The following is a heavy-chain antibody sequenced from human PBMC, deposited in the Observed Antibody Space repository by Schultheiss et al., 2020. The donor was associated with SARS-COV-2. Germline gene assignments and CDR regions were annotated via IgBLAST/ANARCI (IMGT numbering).Heavy chain of an antibody. V-gene: IGHV3-21*01. CDR2: ISSSSSYI. Sequence: GGSLRLSCAASGFTFRNYEMNWVRQAPGKGLEWVSSISSSSSYIYYADSVKGRFTISRDNAKNSLYLQMNSLRAEDTAVYYCAREGYSGYDYDYWGQGTLVTVSS. J-gene: IGHJ4*02. CDR1: GFTFRNYE. D-gene: IGHD5-12*01. CDR3: AREGYSGYDYDY.